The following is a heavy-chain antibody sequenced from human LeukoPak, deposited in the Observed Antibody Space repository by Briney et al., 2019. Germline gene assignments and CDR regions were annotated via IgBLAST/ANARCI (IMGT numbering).Heavy chain of an antibody. CDR1: GDSVSSDSAA. CDR2: TYYRSKWYN. J-gene: IGHJ4*02. Sequence: SQTLSLTCAISGDSVSSDSAAWNWIRQSPSGGLEWLGRTYYRSKWYNDYAVSVKSRITINPDTSKNQFSLQLNSVTPEDTAVYYCAREAGLRCYGDWGQGTLVTVSS. V-gene: IGHV6-1*01. D-gene: IGHD4/OR15-4a*01. CDR3: AREAGLRCYGD.